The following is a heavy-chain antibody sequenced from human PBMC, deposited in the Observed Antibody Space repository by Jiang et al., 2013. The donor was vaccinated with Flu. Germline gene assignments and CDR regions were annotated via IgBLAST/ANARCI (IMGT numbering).Heavy chain of an antibody. J-gene: IGHJ3*02. CDR1: GGSISSYY. Sequence: LLKPSETLSLICTVSGGSISSYYWSWIRQPPGKGLEWIGYIYYSGSTNYNPSLKSRVTISVDTSKNQFSLKLSSVTAADTAVYYCARLGDYYDSSGYRDAFDIWGQGTMVTVSS. D-gene: IGHD3-22*01. V-gene: IGHV4-59*08. CDR3: ARLGDYYDSSGYRDAFDI. CDR2: IYYSGST.